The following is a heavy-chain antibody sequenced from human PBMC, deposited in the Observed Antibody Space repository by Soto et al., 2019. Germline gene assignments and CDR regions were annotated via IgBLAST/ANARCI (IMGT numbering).Heavy chain of an antibody. CDR1: GFTFSSYW. J-gene: IGHJ6*02. D-gene: IGHD5-12*01. Sequence: GGSLRLSCVGSGFTFSSYWMGWVRQTPGKGLEWVATIKADGTEKYYVDSVKGRFTFSRDNAKTSVYLEMNSLRAEDTAVYYCVTAVRGYNANGDLWGQGTTVTVSS. CDR2: IKADGTEK. CDR3: VTAVRGYNANGDL. V-gene: IGHV3-7*03.